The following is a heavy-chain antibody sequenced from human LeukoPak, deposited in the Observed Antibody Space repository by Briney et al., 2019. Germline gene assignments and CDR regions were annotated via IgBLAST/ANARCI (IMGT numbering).Heavy chain of an antibody. CDR2: ISSTSNYI. Sequence: GGSLRLSCAASGFNFSPYSMSWVRQAPGKGLEWVSSISSTSNYIYYADSLRGRFTVSRDNAKNSLYLQMNNLRAEDTAVYYCSRGGLGFCFVGSGHPDAYWGRGTLVTVS. J-gene: IGHJ4*02. D-gene: IGHD2-15*01. V-gene: IGHV3-21*06. CDR1: GFNFSPYS. CDR3: SRGGLGFCFVGSGHPDAY.